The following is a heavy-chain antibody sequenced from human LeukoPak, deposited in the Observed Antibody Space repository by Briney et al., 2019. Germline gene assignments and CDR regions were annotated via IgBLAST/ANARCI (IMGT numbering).Heavy chain of an antibody. D-gene: IGHD3-10*01. V-gene: IGHV3-48*03. J-gene: IGHJ4*02. CDR3: VRDRLVGGRFGELTY. Sequence: PGGSLRLSCAVSGFTFSNYEMNWVRQAPGKGLEWVSFISVSSTIIFYADSVKGRFTISRDNAKNLLYLQMNSLRADDTAVYYCVRDRLVGGRFGELTYWGQGTLVTVSS. CDR1: GFTFSNYE. CDR2: ISVSSTII.